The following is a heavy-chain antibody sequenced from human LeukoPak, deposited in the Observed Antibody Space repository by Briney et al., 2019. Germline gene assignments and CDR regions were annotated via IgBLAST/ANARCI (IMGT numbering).Heavy chain of an antibody. CDR1: GYTFTSYG. CDR2: ISAYNGNT. Sequence: ASVKVSCKASGYTFTSYGISWVRQAPGQGLEWMGWISAYNGNTNYAQKLQGRVTMTTDTSTSTAYMELRSLRSDDTAVYYCARDSLVEDYYDSSGDLLDYWGQGTLVTVSS. CDR3: ARDSLVEDYYDSSGDLLDY. J-gene: IGHJ4*02. V-gene: IGHV1-18*01. D-gene: IGHD3-22*01.